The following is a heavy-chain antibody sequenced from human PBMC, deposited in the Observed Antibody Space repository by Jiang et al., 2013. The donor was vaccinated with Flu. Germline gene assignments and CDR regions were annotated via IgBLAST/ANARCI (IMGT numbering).Heavy chain of an antibody. Sequence: SGLVKPSETLSLTCAVYGGSFSGYYWSWIRQPPGKGLEWIGEINHSGSTNYNPSLKSRVTISVDTSKNQFSLKLSSVTAADTAVYYCARGRRSGSYYWIGWFDPWGQGTLVTVSS. CDR3: ARGRRSGSYYWIGWFDP. J-gene: IGHJ5*02. CDR2: INHSGST. V-gene: IGHV4-34*01. D-gene: IGHD1-26*01. CDR1: GGSFSGYY.